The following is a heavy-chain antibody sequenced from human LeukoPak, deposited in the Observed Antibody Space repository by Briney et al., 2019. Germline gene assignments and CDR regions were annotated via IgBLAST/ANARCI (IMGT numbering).Heavy chain of an antibody. V-gene: IGHV3-30*01. CDR3: AREGEQWLVNWYFDL. CDR1: GFTFSSYA. CDR2: ISYDGSNK. J-gene: IGHJ2*01. D-gene: IGHD6-19*01. Sequence: GRSLRLSCAASGFTFSSYAMHWVRQAPGKGLEWVAVISYDGSNKYYADSVKGRFTTSRDNSKNTLYLQMNGLRAEDTAVYYWAREGEQWLVNWYFDLWGRGTLVTVFS.